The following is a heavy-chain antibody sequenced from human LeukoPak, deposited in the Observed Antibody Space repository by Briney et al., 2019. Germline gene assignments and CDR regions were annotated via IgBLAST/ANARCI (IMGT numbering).Heavy chain of an antibody. CDR1: GFTFSDFY. D-gene: IGHD3-16*01. CDR3: TRDPRLSAY. J-gene: IGHJ4*02. CDR2: ISQTSTDI. Sequence: PGGSLRLSCAASGFTFSDFYMTWIRQAPGKGLEWISYISQTSTDIRYADSVKGRFTISRDNAKNSLYLQMDSLRAEDTAVYYCTRDPRLSAYWGQGTQVTVSS. V-gene: IGHV3-11*05.